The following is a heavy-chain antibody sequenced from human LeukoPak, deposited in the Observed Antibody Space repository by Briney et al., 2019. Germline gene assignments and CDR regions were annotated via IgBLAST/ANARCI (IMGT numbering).Heavy chain of an antibody. CDR2: INPSGGST. J-gene: IGHJ6*02. CDR3: ARGDYYDFWSGYYYSHYYGMDV. CDR1: GYTFTSYY. V-gene: IGHV1-46*01. Sequence: ASVKVSCKASGYTFTSYYMHWVRPAPGQGLEWMGIINPSGGSTSYAQKFQGRVTMTRDTSTSTVYMELSSLRSEDTAVYYCARGDYYDFWSGYYYSHYYGMDVWGQGTTVTVSS. D-gene: IGHD3-3*01.